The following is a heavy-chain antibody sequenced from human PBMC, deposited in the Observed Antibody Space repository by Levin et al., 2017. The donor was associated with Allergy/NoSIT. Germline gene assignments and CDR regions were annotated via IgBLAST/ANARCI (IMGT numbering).Heavy chain of an antibody. Sequence: PSETLSLTCDVYGGSFSGYYWNWIRQPPGKGLEWIGEINHSGSTNYNPSLKSRVTISVDTSKIQFSLKLSSVTAADTAVYYCARGATGWTIFGVVRYGLDVWGQGTTVTVSS. CDR1: GGSFSGYY. V-gene: IGHV4-34*01. CDR3: ARGATGWTIFGVVRYGLDV. CDR2: INHSGST. J-gene: IGHJ6*02. D-gene: IGHD3-3*01.